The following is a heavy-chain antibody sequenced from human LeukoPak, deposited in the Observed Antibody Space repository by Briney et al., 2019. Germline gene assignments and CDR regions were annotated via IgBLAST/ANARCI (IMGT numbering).Heavy chain of an antibody. D-gene: IGHD6-13*01. J-gene: IGHJ6*03. Sequence: GASVKVSCKASGYTFTSYGISWVRQAPGQGLEWMGWISAYNGNTNYAQKLQGRVTMTTDTSTSTAYMELRSLRSDVTAVYYCARDRGQQLVPYYYYYHMDVWGKGTTVTVSS. CDR1: GYTFTSYG. CDR2: ISAYNGNT. CDR3: ARDRGQQLVPYYYYYHMDV. V-gene: IGHV1-18*01.